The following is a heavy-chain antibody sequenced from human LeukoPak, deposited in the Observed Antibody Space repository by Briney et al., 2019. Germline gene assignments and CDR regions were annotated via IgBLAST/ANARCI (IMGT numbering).Heavy chain of an antibody. CDR2: IYHSGDT. Sequence: SGTLSLTCVVSGGSISSNWWSWVRQPPGKGLEWIGEIYHSGDTPYNPSLKSRVTISVDTSKNQFSLKLSSVTAADTAVYYCARVYTIFGVAEGWFDPWGQGTLVTVSS. CDR3: ARVYTIFGVAEGWFDP. V-gene: IGHV4-4*02. D-gene: IGHD3-3*01. CDR1: GGSISSNW. J-gene: IGHJ5*02.